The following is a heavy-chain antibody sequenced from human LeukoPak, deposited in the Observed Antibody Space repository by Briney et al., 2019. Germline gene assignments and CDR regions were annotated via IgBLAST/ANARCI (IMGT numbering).Heavy chain of an antibody. CDR2: ISSSSNYI. V-gene: IGHV3-21*04. D-gene: IGHD3-10*01. CDR1: RFSFSSYS. Sequence: GGSLRLSCAASRFSFSSYSMNWVRQAPGKGLEWVSSISSSSNYIHYADSVKGRFTISRDNAKNSLYLQMNSLRAEDTAVYYCAKDRRRGSGNYYPPPHYFDYWGQGTLVTVSS. J-gene: IGHJ4*02. CDR3: AKDRRRGSGNYYPPPHYFDY.